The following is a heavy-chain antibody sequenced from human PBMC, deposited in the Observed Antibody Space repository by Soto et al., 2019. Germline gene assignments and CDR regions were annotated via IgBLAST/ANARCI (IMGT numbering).Heavy chain of an antibody. D-gene: IGHD1-26*01. Sequence: EVQVVESGGDLVKPGGSLRLSCASSGFTFSTYTMNWVRQAPGKGLEWVSSINGRGNYIYYAESVKGRFTISRDNAKNSLYLQMDRLRAEDTALYYFVRDVGKVGTNSAFDYWGVGALVTVSS. CDR3: VRDVGKVGTNSAFDY. CDR1: GFTFSTYT. V-gene: IGHV3-21*01. CDR2: INGRGNYI. J-gene: IGHJ4*02.